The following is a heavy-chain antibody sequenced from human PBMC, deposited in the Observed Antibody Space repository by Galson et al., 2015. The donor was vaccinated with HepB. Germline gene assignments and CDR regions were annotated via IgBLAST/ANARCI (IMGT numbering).Heavy chain of an antibody. CDR3: ARMYSSSSGYYYYGMDV. D-gene: IGHD6-6*01. CDR1: GFTFSSYW. CDR2: INSDGSST. J-gene: IGHJ6*02. Sequence: SLRLSCAASGFTFSSYWMHWVRQAPGKGLVWVSRINSDGSSTSYADSVKGRFTISRDNAKNTLYPQMNSLRAEDTAVYYCARMYSSSSGYYYYGMDVWGQGTTVTVSS. V-gene: IGHV3-74*01.